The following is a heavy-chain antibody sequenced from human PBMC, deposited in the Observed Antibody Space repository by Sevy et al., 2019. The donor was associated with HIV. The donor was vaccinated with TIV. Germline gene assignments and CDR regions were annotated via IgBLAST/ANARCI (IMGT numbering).Heavy chain of an antibody. CDR3: AKDTSSSWKGSXDX. J-gene: IGHJ4*02. V-gene: IGHV3-9*01. D-gene: IGHD6-13*01. Sequence: GGSLRLSCAASGXXFDDYAMHWVRQAPGKGLEWVTVISWNSGRIGYADSVKGRFTISRDNAKNSLYLQMNMMRAEDTALYYCAKDTSSSWKGSXDXWGQGTLVTVSS. CDR2: ISWNSGRI. CDR1: GXXFDDYA.